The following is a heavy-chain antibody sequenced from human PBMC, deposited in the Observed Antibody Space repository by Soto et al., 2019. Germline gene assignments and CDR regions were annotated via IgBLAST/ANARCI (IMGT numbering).Heavy chain of an antibody. J-gene: IGHJ4*02. CDR1: GFTLSSYW. CDR2: INSDGSST. CDR3: ARVHGSGPSAYYFDY. D-gene: IGHD3-10*01. V-gene: IGHV3-74*01. Sequence: EVQLVESGGGLVQPGGSLRLSCAASGFTLSSYWMHWVRQAPGKGLVWVSRINSDGSSTSYADSVKGRFTISRDNAKNTLYLQMNSLRAEDTAVYYCARVHGSGPSAYYFDYWGQGTLVTVSS.